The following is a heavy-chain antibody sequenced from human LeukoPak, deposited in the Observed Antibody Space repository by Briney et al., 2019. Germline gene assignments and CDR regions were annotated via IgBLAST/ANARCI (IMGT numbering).Heavy chain of an antibody. Sequence: PGGSLRLSCTASGFTFGDYAMSWVRQAPGKGLEWVGFIRSKAYGGTTEYAASVKGRFTISRDDSKSIAYLQMNSLKTEDTAVYYCTRVPYDYVWGSYDYWGQGTLVTVSS. CDR1: GFTFGDYA. J-gene: IGHJ4*02. CDR2: IRSKAYGGTT. CDR3: TRVPYDYVWGSYDY. V-gene: IGHV3-49*04. D-gene: IGHD3-16*01.